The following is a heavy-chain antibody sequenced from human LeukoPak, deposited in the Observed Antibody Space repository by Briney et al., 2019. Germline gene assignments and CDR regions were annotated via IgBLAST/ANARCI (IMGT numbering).Heavy chain of an antibody. J-gene: IGHJ5*02. CDR3: ARGRIAAAANWFDP. CDR2: ISSNRGST. Sequence: PGGSLRLSCAASGFTFSSYAMHWVRQAPGKGLEYVSAISSNRGSTYYANSVKGRFTISRDNSKNTLYLQMGSLRAEDMAVYYCARGRIAAAANWFDPWGQGTLVTVSS. V-gene: IGHV3-64*01. CDR1: GFTFSSYA. D-gene: IGHD6-13*01.